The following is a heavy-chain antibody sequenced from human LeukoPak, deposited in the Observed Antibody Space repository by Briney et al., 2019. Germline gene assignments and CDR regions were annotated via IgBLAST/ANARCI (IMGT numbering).Heavy chain of an antibody. CDR3: AXVTAHYDXXXGYYPXXXXV. Sequence: PSETLSLTCTVSGDSISSYYWSWIRQPPGKGLEWIGYIYYSGSTNYNPSLKSRVTISVDTSKNQFSLKLSSVTAADTAVYYCAXVTAHYDXXXGYYPXXXXVXGXXTTVTVSS. J-gene: IGHJ6*04. CDR2: IYYSGST. CDR1: GDSISSYY. V-gene: IGHV4-59*01. D-gene: IGHD3-3*01.